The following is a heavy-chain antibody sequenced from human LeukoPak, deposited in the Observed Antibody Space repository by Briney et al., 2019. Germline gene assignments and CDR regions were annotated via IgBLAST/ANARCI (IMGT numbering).Heavy chain of an antibody. V-gene: IGHV4-61*02. Sequence: SETLSLTCTVSGGSISSGSYFWSWIRQPAGKGLEWIGRIFTSGSTNYNPSLKSRVTMSVDTSENQFSLKLSSVTAADTAVYYCARADARSRSWFDPWGQGTLVTVSS. CDR2: IFTSGST. CDR1: GGSISSGSYF. CDR3: ARADARSRSWFDP. D-gene: IGHD3-3*01. J-gene: IGHJ5*02.